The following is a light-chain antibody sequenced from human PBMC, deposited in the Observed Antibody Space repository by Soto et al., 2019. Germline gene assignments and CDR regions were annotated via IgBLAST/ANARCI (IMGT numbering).Light chain of an antibody. V-gene: IGKV3-20*01. CDR3: QQYGDSPLT. J-gene: IGKJ4*01. CDR2: GAS. Sequence: EIVLTQSPGTRSLSPGERATLSCRASRSVSSNYVAWYQQQPGHAPRLLIYGASSRATGSPDRFSGSGSGTDFSLTISRLEPEDFAVYYCQQYGDSPLTFGGGTKVEMK. CDR1: RSVSSNY.